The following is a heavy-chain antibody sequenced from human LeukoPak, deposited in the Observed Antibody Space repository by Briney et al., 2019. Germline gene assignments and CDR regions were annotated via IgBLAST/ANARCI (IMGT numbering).Heavy chain of an antibody. D-gene: IGHD2-15*01. Sequence: GGSLRLSCAASGFIFSDFAMHWVRQGPGKGLEWVSSISDNGSSTYYADSVKGRFTVSRDNSKSSLYLQMNSLRAEDTAIYFCVKDQWQDIVLVPTDTGYLVHNWFGSWGQGTLATVSS. J-gene: IGHJ5*01. CDR1: GFIFSDFA. CDR3: VKDQWQDIVLVPTDTGYLVHNWFGS. CDR2: ISDNGSST. V-gene: IGHV3-23*01.